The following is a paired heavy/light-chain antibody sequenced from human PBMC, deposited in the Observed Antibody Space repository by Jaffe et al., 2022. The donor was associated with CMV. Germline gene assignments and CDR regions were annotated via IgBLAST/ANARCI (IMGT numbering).Heavy chain of an antibody. V-gene: IGHV3-7*01. CDR3: ARDLRSSWFLYYHGMDV. D-gene: IGHD6-13*01. Sequence: EVQLVESGGDLVKPGGSLRLSCAASGFIFSNYWMSWVRQAPGKGLEWVANIKQDGSESYYVDSLKGRFTISRDNAKNSLFLQINGLRAEDTAVYYCARDLRSSWFLYYHGMDVWGQGTAVTVSS. CDR1: GFIFSNYW. J-gene: IGHJ6*02. CDR2: IKQDGSES.
Light chain of an antibody. Sequence: DIQLTQSPSFLSASVGDRVTITCRASQGISTSLAWYQQKPGKAPNLLIYAASTLQTGVPSRFSGSGSGTEFTLTISSLQPEDFAIYYCQQLFSYSITFGQGTRLDIK. V-gene: IGKV1-9*01. CDR2: AAS. CDR3: QQLFSYSIT. J-gene: IGKJ5*01. CDR1: QGISTS.